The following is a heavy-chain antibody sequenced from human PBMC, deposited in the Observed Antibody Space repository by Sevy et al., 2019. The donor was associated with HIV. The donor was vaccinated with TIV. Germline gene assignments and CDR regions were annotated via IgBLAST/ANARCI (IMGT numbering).Heavy chain of an antibody. CDR2: ISYDGINK. V-gene: IGHV3-30*18. CDR3: SKDFTGFYGMDV. D-gene: IGHD3-9*01. Sequence: GGSLRLSCEVSGLSVTNNGMHWVRQAPGKGLEWVEVISYDGINKNYGDAVKGRFSMSRDRSKNTLYLQMNILRIEDTAGYYCSKDFTGFYGMDVWGQGTTVTVSS. CDR1: GLSVTNNG. J-gene: IGHJ6*02.